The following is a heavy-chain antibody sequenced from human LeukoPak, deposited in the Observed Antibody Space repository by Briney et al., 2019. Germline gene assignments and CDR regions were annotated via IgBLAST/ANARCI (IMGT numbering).Heavy chain of an antibody. CDR2: IYYGENT. D-gene: IGHD3-22*01. V-gene: IGHV4-39*01. CDR3: ARRDDSSGYHKIFDY. CDR1: GGSLSSGPYY. J-gene: IGHJ4*02. Sequence: SETLSLTCTVSGGSLSSGPYYWGWIRQPPGKGLEWSGYIYYGENTYYNPSLKSRVTISIDTSKNQFYLKLSSLTAADTAVYYCARRDDSSGYHKIFDYWDPGTVVTVSS.